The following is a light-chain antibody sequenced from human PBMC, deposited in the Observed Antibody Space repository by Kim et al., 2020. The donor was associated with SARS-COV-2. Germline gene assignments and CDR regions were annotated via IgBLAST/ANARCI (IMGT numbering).Light chain of an antibody. V-gene: IGKV3-15*01. CDR1: QSVSIN. J-gene: IGKJ2*01. Sequence: EIVMTQSPATLSVSPGGRATLSCWASQSVSINLAWYQQKPGQAPRLLIYGASTRATGVPVRFSGSGSGTELTLTISSLQSEDFAVYYCQQYNNWPYTFGQGTKLEI. CDR3: QQYNNWPYT. CDR2: GAS.